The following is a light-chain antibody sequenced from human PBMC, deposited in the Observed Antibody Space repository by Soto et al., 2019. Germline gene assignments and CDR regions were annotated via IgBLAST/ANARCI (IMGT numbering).Light chain of an antibody. J-gene: IGLJ2*01. V-gene: IGLV2-8*01. CDR1: SSDVGHYDY. Sequence: QSVLTQPPSASGSPGQSVTISCTGTSSDVGHYDYVSWYQQHPGKAPKLMIYEVSKRPSGVPDRFSGSKFGYTASLTVSGPQAEDEADYYCSSYGGSNNLVFGGGTKVTVL. CDR3: SSYGGSNNLV. CDR2: EVS.